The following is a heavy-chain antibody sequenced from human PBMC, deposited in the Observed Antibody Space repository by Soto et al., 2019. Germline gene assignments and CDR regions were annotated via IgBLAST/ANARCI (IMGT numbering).Heavy chain of an antibody. D-gene: IGHD3-22*01. CDR3: ARGYDSSGYFTLYY. CDR2: IYYSGST. J-gene: IGHJ4*02. Sequence: SETLSLTCTVSGGSISSSSYYWGWIRQPPGKGLEWIGSIYYSGSTYYNPSLKSRVTISVDTSKNQFSLKLSSVTAADTAVYYCARGYDSSGYFTLYYWGQGTLVTVSS. V-gene: IGHV4-39*01. CDR1: GGSISSSSYY.